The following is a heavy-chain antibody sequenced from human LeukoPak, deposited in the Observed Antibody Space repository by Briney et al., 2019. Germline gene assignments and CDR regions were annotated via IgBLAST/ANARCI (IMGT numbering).Heavy chain of an antibody. Sequence: ASVKVSCKVSGYTLTELSMHWVRQAPGKGLEWMGGFDPEGGETIYAQKFQGRVTMTEDTSTDTAYMELSSLRSEDTAVYYCATDLTSGYYPKLWGQGTLVTVSS. D-gene: IGHD3-22*01. J-gene: IGHJ4*02. CDR3: ATDLTSGYYPKL. V-gene: IGHV1-24*01. CDR1: GYTLTELS. CDR2: FDPEGGET.